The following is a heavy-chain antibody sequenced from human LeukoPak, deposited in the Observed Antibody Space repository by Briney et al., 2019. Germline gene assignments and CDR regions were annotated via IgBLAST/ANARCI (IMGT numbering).Heavy chain of an antibody. J-gene: IGHJ4*02. Sequence: GGSLRLSCAASGFTFSSYSMNWVRQAPGKGLEWVSYISSSSSTIYYADSMKGRFTISRDNAKNSLYLQMNSLRAEDTAVYYCARDQWKRGGSCPLDYWGQGTLVTASS. CDR2: ISSSSSTI. D-gene: IGHD2-15*01. CDR3: ARDQWKRGGSCPLDY. V-gene: IGHV3-48*01. CDR1: GFTFSSYS.